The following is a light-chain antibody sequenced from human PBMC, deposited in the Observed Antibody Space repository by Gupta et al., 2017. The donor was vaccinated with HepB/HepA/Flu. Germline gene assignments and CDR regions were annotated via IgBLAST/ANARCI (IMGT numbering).Light chain of an antibody. Sequence: QSALTQPASVSGPPGQSITISCTGTSSDVGGYNYVSWYQQHPGKAPKLMIYDVSNRPSGVSYRFSGSKSGNTASLTISGLQAEDEADYYCSSYTSSSTSVFGTGTKVTVL. J-gene: IGLJ1*01. V-gene: IGLV2-14*01. CDR1: SSDVGGYNY. CDR2: DVS. CDR3: SSYTSSSTSV.